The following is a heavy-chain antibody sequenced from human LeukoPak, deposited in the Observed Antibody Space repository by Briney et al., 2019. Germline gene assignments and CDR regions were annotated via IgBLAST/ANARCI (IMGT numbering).Heavy chain of an antibody. V-gene: IGHV4-59*01. Sequence: SETLSLTCTVSGGSISSYYWSWIRQPPGKGLEWIGYIYYSGSTNYNPSLKSRVTISVDTSKNQFSLKLSSVTAADTAVYYCARGDSSSWYLAVYWGQGTLVTVSS. CDR3: ARGDSSSWYLAVY. CDR2: IYYSGST. J-gene: IGHJ4*02. D-gene: IGHD6-13*01. CDR1: GGSISSYY.